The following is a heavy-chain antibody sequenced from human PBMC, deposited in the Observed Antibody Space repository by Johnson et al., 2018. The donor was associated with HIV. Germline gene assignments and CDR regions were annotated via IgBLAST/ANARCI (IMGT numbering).Heavy chain of an antibody. CDR3: VRGLDI. V-gene: IGHV3-74*01. Sequence: VQLVESGGGLVQPGGSLKLSCAASGFTFSDHWMYWVRQAPGKGLVWVSRIKSDGRSTNYADSVKGRFTISRDNAKNTLYLQMNSLRAEDTAVYYCVRGLDIWRQGTMVTVSS. CDR1: GFTFSDHW. J-gene: IGHJ3*02. CDR2: IKSDGRST.